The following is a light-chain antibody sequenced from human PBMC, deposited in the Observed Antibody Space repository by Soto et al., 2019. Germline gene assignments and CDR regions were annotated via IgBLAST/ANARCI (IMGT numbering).Light chain of an antibody. CDR3: QQYNSCPWT. CDR1: QSISSW. V-gene: IGKV1-5*03. Sequence: DIKVTESASNLXAXIGHXVNIXXLASQSISSWLAWYQQKPGKAPKLLIYKASILEVGVPSRFSGSGSGTEFTLTISSLQPDDFATYYCQQYNSCPWTFAQVTDADIK. CDR2: KAS. J-gene: IGKJ1*01.